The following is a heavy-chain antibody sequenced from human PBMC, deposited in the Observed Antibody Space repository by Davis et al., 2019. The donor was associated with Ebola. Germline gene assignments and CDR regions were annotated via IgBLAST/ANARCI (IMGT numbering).Heavy chain of an antibody. J-gene: IGHJ4*02. CDR3: ARWTGTEADF. D-gene: IGHD3-10*01. V-gene: IGHV1-69*04. CDR2: IIPILGIA. Sequence: SVKVSCKASGGTFSSYAISWVRQAPGQGLEWMGRIIPILGIANYAQKFQGRVTITADKSTTTAYMELRSLRSDDTAVYFCARWTGTEADFWGQGTLVTVSS. CDR1: GGTFSSYA.